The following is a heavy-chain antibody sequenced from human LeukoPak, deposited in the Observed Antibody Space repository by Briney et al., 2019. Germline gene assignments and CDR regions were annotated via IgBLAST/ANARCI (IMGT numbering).Heavy chain of an antibody. CDR3: VRDLLWAFDI. J-gene: IGHJ3*02. D-gene: IGHD2-21*01. CDR2: ITSDSSAM. Sequence: GGSLRLSCVASGFPFSTYSINWIRQATGKGVEWISYITSDSSAMSYADSVKGRFTISRDNAKNSLYLHMNSLSDEDTAMYFCVRDLLWAFDIWGQGTMVTVSS. CDR1: GFPFSTYS. V-gene: IGHV3-48*02.